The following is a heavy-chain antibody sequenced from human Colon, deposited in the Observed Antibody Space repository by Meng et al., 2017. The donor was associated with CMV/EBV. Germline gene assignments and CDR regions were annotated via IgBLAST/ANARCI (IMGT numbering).Heavy chain of an antibody. Sequence: ASVKVSCKASGYSFTGYYMYWVRQAPGQGLEWRGCINPDSGGTNYIQKFQGRVTMTRDTSVSTLYMELSSLTSDDTAVYYCARDLWPIVRGGNLRGWFDLWGQGTLVTVSS. CDR1: GYSFTGYY. V-gene: IGHV1-2*02. J-gene: IGHJ5*02. CDR3: ARDLWPIVRGGNLRGWFDL. CDR2: INPDSGGT. D-gene: IGHD3-10*01.